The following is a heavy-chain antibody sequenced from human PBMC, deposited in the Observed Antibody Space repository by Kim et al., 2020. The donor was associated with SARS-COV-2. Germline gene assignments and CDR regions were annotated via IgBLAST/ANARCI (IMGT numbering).Heavy chain of an antibody. CDR3: ASNLAAAGYNWFDP. J-gene: IGHJ5*02. Sequence: AQKCQGRVTMTRETSINTAYMELSRLRSDDTAVYYCASNLAAAGYNWFDPWGQGTLVTVSS. D-gene: IGHD6-13*01. V-gene: IGHV1-2*02.